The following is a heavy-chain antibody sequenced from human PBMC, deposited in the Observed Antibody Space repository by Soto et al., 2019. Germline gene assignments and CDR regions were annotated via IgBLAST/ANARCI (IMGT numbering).Heavy chain of an antibody. J-gene: IGHJ4*02. Sequence: QVHLVQSGAEVKKPGASVKVSCKASGYTFTSSGITWVRQAPGQGLEWMGWISAHNGNTDYAQKLQGRVIVTRDTSTSTDYMELRSLRSDDTAVYYCARGRYGDYWGQGALVTVSS. CDR2: ISAHNGNT. V-gene: IGHV1-18*01. CDR3: ARGRYGDY. CDR1: GYTFTSSG. D-gene: IGHD1-1*01.